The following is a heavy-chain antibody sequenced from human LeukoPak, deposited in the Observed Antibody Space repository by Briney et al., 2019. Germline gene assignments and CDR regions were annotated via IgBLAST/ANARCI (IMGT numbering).Heavy chain of an antibody. CDR1: GGSISGTLYY. J-gene: IGHJ4*02. CDR2: IFYSGIT. CDR3: ARIIAVTSTDYFDS. D-gene: IGHD6-19*01. Sequence: SETLSLTCTVSGGSISGTLYYWGWIRQPPGKGLEWIGSIFYSGITYYNPSLQSRVTISVDASKSQFSLHLSSVTAADTALYYCARIIAVTSTDYFDSWGQGTLVTVSS. V-gene: IGHV4-39*01.